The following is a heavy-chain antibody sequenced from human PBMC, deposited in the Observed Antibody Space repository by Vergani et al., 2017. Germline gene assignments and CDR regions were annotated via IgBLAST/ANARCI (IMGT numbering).Heavy chain of an antibody. D-gene: IGHD3-10*01. J-gene: IGHJ4*02. CDR1: GGSISSGRYY. V-gene: IGHV4-61*02. Sequence: QVQLQESGPGLVKPLQTLFLTCTVSGGSISSGRYYWSWIRQPAGKGLEWIGRIYTSASTNYNPSLKSRVTISVDTSKNQFSLKLGSVTAADTAVYYCARDRVGGTGSLGDYWGQGTLVTVSS. CDR2: IYTSAST. CDR3: ARDRVGGTGSLGDY.